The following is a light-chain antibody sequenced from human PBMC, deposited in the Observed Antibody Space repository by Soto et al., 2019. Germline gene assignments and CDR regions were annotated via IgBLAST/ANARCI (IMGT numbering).Light chain of an antibody. V-gene: IGKV3-20*01. CDR2: DAS. Sequence: IEWTKYKGALSLSPGERATLSCRASQTVRNNYLAWYQQKPGQAPRLLIYDASSRATGIPDRFSGGGSGTDFTLTISRLEPEDFAVYYCQQFSIYPLTFGG. J-gene: IGKJ4*01. CDR1: QTVRNNY. CDR3: QQFSIYPLT.